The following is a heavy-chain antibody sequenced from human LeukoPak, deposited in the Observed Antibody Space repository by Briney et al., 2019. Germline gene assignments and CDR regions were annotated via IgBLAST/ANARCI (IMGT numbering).Heavy chain of an antibody. D-gene: IGHD4-17*01. CDR2: IRYDGSNK. J-gene: IGHJ4*02. V-gene: IGHV3-30*02. CDR1: GFTFSSYG. CDR3: ARGPSPTTVTTRDY. Sequence: PGGSLRLSCAASGFTFSSYGMHWVRQAPGKGLEWVAFIRYDGSNKYYADSVKGRFTISRDNSKNTLYLQMNSLTAEDTAVYYCARGPSPTTVTTRDYWGQGTLVTVSS.